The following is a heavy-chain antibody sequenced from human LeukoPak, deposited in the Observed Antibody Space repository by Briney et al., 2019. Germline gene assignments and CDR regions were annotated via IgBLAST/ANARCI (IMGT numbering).Heavy chain of an antibody. CDR3: ARVRGSDIVVVPAAPNAFDI. J-gene: IGHJ3*02. V-gene: IGHV1-69*01. Sequence: SVKVSCKASGGTFSSYAISWVRQAPGQGLEWMGGIIPIFGTANYAQKFQGRVTITADESTSTAYMELSSLRSEDTAVYYCARVRGSDIVVVPAAPNAFDIWGQGTMVTVSS. CDR2: IIPIFGTA. D-gene: IGHD2-2*01. CDR1: GGTFSSYA.